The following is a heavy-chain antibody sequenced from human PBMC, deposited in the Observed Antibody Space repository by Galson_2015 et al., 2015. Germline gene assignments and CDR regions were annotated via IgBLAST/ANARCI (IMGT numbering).Heavy chain of an antibody. J-gene: IGHJ4*02. CDR2: IYHSGST. D-gene: IGHD4-17*01. CDR1: GYSISSGYY. CDR3: VSNDYGDPYYFDY. V-gene: IGHV4-38-2*01. Sequence: LTCAVSGYSISSGYYWGWIRQPPGKGLEWIGSIYHSGSTYYNPSLKSRVTISVDTSKNQFSLKLSSVTAADTAVYYCVSNDYGDPYYFDYWGQGTLVTVSS.